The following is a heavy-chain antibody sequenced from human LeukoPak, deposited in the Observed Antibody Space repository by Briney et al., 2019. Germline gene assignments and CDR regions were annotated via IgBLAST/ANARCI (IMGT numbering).Heavy chain of an antibody. CDR3: ARHVDEVAVDY. CDR1: GGSISSHY. V-gene: IGHV4-59*08. CDR2: IYYSGST. Sequence: SETLSLTCTVSGGSISSHYWSWIRQPPGKGLEWIGYIYYSGSTNYNPSLKSRVTISVDTSKNQFSLKLSSVTAADTAVYYCARHVDEVAVDYWGQGTLVTVSS. D-gene: IGHD2-15*01. J-gene: IGHJ4*02.